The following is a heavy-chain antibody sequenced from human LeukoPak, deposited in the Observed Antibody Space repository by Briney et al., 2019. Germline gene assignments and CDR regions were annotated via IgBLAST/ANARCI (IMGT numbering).Heavy chain of an antibody. CDR1: GGSISGSGYY. CDR3: ARHEYSGSYYGLSWFDP. D-gene: IGHD1-26*01. V-gene: IGHV4-39*01. Sequence: SETLSLTCTVSGGSISGSGYYWGWIRQPPGKGLEWIASIYYSGSTYYNPSLKTRVSISVDTSKNQLSLKLSSLTAADTAVYYCARHEYSGSYYGLSWFDPWGQGTLVTVSS. J-gene: IGHJ5*02. CDR2: IYYSGST.